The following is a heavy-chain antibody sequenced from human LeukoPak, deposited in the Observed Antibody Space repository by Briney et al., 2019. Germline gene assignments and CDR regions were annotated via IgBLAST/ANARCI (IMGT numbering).Heavy chain of an antibody. J-gene: IGHJ4*02. D-gene: IGHD2-2*01. CDR2: ISSNGGST. Sequence: GGSLRVSCSDSGFTFSSYAMHWVRQAPGKGLKYVSAISSNGGSTYYADSVKGRFTISRDNSKNTLYLEMSSLRAEDTAVYYCVKVMAEYQLLSGPDYWGQGTLVTVSS. CDR3: VKVMAEYQLLSGPDY. V-gene: IGHV3-64D*06. CDR1: GFTFSSYA.